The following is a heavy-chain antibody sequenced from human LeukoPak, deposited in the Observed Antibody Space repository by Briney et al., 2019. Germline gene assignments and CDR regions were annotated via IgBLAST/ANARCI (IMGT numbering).Heavy chain of an antibody. CDR1: GGSISSGGYS. Sequence: SETLSLTCAVSGGSISSGGYSWRWIRQPPGKGLEWIGYIYHSGSTYYNPSLKSRVTISVDTSKNQFSLKLSSVTAADTAVYYCAREGQMYYGSGSYYNGIDYWGQGTLVTVSS. J-gene: IGHJ4*02. CDR2: IYHSGST. V-gene: IGHV4-30-2*01. CDR3: AREGQMYYGSGSYYNGIDY. D-gene: IGHD3-10*01.